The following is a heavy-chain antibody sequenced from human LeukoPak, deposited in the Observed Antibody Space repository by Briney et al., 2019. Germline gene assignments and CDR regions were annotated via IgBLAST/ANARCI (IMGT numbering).Heavy chain of an antibody. CDR2: INSNGSST. CDR1: GFTFSNYW. J-gene: IGHJ5*02. D-gene: IGHD1-14*01. CDR3: ANKPAGFDP. V-gene: IGHV3-74*01. Sequence: GGSLRLSCAVSGFTFSNYWMHWVRQAPGKGLVWVSRINSNGSSTTYADFVKGRFTISRDNAKNTLYLQMNSLRAEDTAVYYCANKPAGFDPWGQGTLVTVSS.